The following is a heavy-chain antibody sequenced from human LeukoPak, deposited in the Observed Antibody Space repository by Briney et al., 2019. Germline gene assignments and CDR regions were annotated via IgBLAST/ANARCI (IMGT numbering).Heavy chain of an antibody. CDR2: ISAYNGNT. CDR3: ARVNTIFGVVIMGFDY. V-gene: IGHV1-18*01. CDR1: GYSSTNYG. J-gene: IGHJ4*02. Sequence: ASVKVSCKASGYSSTNYGISWVRQAPGQGLEWMGWISAYNGNTNYAQKLQGRVTMTTDTSTSTAYMELRSLRSDDTAVYYCARVNTIFGVVIMGFDYWGQGTLVTVSS. D-gene: IGHD3-3*01.